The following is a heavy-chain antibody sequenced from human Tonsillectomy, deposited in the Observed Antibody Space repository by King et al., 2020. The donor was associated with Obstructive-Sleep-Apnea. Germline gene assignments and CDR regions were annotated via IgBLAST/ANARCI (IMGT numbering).Heavy chain of an antibody. V-gene: IGHV4-34*01. CDR2: INHSGST. D-gene: IGHD2-2*01. J-gene: IGHJ4*02. CDR3: ARGLYCSSTSCYSISPFDY. Sequence: VQLQQWGAGLLKPSETLSLTCAVYGGSFSGYYWSWIRQSPGKGLEWIGEINHSGSTNYNPSLKSRVTISVDTSKNQFSLKLSSVTAADTAVYYCARGLYCSSTSCYSISPFDYWGQGTLVTVSS. CDR1: GGSFSGYY.